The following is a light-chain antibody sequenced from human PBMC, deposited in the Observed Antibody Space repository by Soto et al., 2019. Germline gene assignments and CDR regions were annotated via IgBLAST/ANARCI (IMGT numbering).Light chain of an antibody. J-gene: IGLJ2*01. V-gene: IGLV2-8*01. CDR1: SSDVGGYNY. CDR2: EVS. CDR3: SSYAGSNNVV. Sequence: QSVLTQPPSASGSPGQSVTISCTGTSSDVGGYNYVSWYQQHPGKAPKLMIYEVSKRPSGVPDRFSGSKSGNTASLTVSGLQSEDEADYYFSSYAGSNNVVFGGGTKLTVL.